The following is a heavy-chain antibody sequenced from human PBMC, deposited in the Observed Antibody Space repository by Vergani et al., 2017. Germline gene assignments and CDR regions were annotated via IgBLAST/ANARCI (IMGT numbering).Heavy chain of an antibody. CDR1: GGSISSGSYY. J-gene: IGHJ6*02. V-gene: IGHV4-61*02. CDR2: FYTGGGT. CDR3: ARDPLYSTTWPFLLLDMDV. Sequence: QMLLQESGPGLVRPSQTLSLTCTVSGGSISSGSYYWSWFRQPAGKGLEWIGRFYTGGGTSYNPSLKSRVTISVDTSKNQFSLQLSSVTAADTAVYYCARDPLYSTTWPFLLLDMDVWGQGTTVTVSS. D-gene: IGHD6-13*01.